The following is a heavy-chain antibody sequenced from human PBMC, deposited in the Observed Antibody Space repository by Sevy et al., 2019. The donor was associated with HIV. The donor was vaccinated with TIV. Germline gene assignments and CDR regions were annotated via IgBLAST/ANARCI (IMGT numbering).Heavy chain of an antibody. J-gene: IGHJ2*01. V-gene: IGHV3-53*01. CDR3: ARDHGGVQDWYFDL. CDR1: GFTFSSYS. CDR2: IYTGGST. D-gene: IGHD2-8*02. Sequence: GGSLRLSCAASGFTFSSYSMNWVRQAPGKGLEWVSVIYTGGSTYYVDSVEGRFTMSRDDSKNTVYLEMNNLSAEDTAIYYCARDHGGVQDWYFDLWGRGTLVTVSS.